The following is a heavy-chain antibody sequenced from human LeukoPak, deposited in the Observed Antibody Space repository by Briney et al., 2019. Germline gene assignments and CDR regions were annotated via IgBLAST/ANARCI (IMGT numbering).Heavy chain of an antibody. CDR3: ARGFLDSSGHQGFDY. D-gene: IGHD3-22*01. CDR2: IYYIGST. J-gene: IGHJ4*02. V-gene: IGHV4-59*08. Sequence: SETLSLTCTVSGGSINSYYWSWVRQPPGKGLEWIGYIYYIGSTNYNPSLKSRVTISVDTSKNQFSLKLSSVTAADTAVYYCARGFLDSSGHQGFDYWGQGTLVTVSS. CDR1: GGSINSYY.